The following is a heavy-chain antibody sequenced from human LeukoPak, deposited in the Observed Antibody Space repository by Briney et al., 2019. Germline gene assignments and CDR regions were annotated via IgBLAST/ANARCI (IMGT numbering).Heavy chain of an antibody. V-gene: IGHV3-7*01. Sequence: GGSLRLSCAASGFTFSSYWMSRVRQAPGKGLEWVANIKQDGSEKYYVDSVKGRFTISRDNAKNSLYLQMNSLRAEDTAVYYCARDPNPYDFWSGSDAFDIWGQGTMVTVSS. CDR1: GFTFSSYW. D-gene: IGHD3-3*01. CDR2: IKQDGSEK. J-gene: IGHJ3*02. CDR3: ARDPNPYDFWSGSDAFDI.